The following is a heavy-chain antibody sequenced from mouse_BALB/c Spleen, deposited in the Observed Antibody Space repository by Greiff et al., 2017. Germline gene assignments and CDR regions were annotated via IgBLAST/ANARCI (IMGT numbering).Heavy chain of an antibody. CDR1: GFTFSSYA. V-gene: IGHV5-6-5*01. CDR3: ARGRDTTVVALRPYYAMDY. CDR2: ISSGGST. J-gene: IGHJ4*01. Sequence: DVMLVESGGGLVKPGGSLKLSCAASGFTFSSYAMSWVRQTPEKRLEWVASISSGGSTYYPDSVKGRFTISRDNARNILYLQMSSLRSEDTAMYYCARGRDTTVVALRPYYAMDYWGQGTSVTVSS. D-gene: IGHD1-1*01.